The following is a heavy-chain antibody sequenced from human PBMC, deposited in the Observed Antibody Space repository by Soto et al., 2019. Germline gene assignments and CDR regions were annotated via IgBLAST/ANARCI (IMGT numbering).Heavy chain of an antibody. CDR1: GGSVTCGSHY. Sequence: SETLSLTCTVSGGSVTCGSHYWSWIRQPPGKGLEFIGYISFFGSTKYNPSLKSRVTISVDTSKNQFSLELTSLTAADTAVYYCARDRSSGWTWFDYWGQGTLVTVSS. CDR2: ISFFGST. J-gene: IGHJ4*02. V-gene: IGHV4-61*01. CDR3: ARDRSSGWTWFDY. D-gene: IGHD6-19*01.